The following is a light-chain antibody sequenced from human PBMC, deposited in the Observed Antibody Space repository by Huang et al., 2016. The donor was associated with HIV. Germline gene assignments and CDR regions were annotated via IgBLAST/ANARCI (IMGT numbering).Light chain of an antibody. V-gene: IGKV3-15*01. Sequence: IVMTQSPATLSVSPGERATLSCRASQSIINNLAWYQQKPGQAPRLLISGASTRASGIPARFSGSGSGTEFTLTISRLQSEDFAVYYCQQYNNWPPSTFGGGTKVEIK. CDR2: GAS. CDR3: QQYNNWPPST. CDR1: QSIINN. J-gene: IGKJ4*01.